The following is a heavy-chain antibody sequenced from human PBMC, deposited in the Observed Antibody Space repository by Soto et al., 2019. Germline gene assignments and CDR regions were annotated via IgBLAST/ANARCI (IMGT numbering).Heavy chain of an antibody. CDR3: ARELGIAANTYFDY. J-gene: IGHJ4*02. CDR1: GGTFSSYT. V-gene: IGHV1-69*08. Sequence: QVQLVQSGAEVKKPGSSVKVSCKASGGTFSSYTISWVRQAPGQGLEWMGRIIPILGIANYAQKFQGRVTITADKSTSTAYMELSSLRSEDTAVYYCARELGIAANTYFDYWGQGTLVTVSS. D-gene: IGHD6-13*01. CDR2: IIPILGIA.